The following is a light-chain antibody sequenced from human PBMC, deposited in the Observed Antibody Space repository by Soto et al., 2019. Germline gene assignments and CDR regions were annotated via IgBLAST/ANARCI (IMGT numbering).Light chain of an antibody. CDR2: EVS. CDR1: SSDVGAYSY. V-gene: IGLV2-14*01. J-gene: IGLJ1*01. Sequence: QSVLTQPASVSGSPGQSITISCTGTSSDVGAYSYVSWYQQHPGKAPKLMIYEVSNRPSGVSDRFSGSKSGNTASLTISGLQAEDEADYYCASFTTSSTRVFGTGTKLTVL. CDR3: ASFTTSSTRV.